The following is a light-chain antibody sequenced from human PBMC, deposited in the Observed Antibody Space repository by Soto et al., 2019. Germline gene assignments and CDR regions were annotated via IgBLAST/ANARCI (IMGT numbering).Light chain of an antibody. CDR1: QSISSY. V-gene: IGKV1-39*01. J-gene: IGKJ1*01. CDR2: AAS. Sequence: DIQMTQSPSSLSASVGDRVTITCRASQSISSYLNWYQQKPGKAPKLLIYAASSLQSGVPSRFSGSGSGTDFTLTISSLQPEDFAVYYCQQYNNPSTFGQGTKVDIK. CDR3: QQYNNPST.